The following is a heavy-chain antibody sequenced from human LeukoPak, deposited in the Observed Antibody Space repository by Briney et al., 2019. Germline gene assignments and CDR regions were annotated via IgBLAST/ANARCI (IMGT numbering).Heavy chain of an antibody. CDR1: GYTFTSYG. Sequence: VASVKVSCKTSGYTFTSYGISWVRQAPGQGLEWMAWISAYNGNTNYAQKLKGRVTMTTDTSTRTAYMELRSLRSDDTAVYYCARDTGYGDSPFDYWGQGTLVTVSS. V-gene: IGHV1-18*01. CDR2: ISAYNGNT. CDR3: ARDTGYGDSPFDY. J-gene: IGHJ4*02. D-gene: IGHD4-17*01.